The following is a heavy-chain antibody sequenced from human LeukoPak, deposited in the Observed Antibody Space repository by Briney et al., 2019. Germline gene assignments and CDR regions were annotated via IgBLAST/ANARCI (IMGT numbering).Heavy chain of an antibody. CDR3: AKDIERGFDYTNSPDY. D-gene: IGHD4-11*01. Sequence: GGSLRLSCAASGFTFTSYGMHWVRQAPGKGLEWVAVIWSDGTNKYYADSVKGRFAISRDDSNNMVYLQMNSLRVEDTAVYYCAKDIERGFDYTNSPDYWGQGTLVTVSS. J-gene: IGHJ4*02. CDR1: GFTFTSYG. CDR2: IWSDGTNK. V-gene: IGHV3-33*06.